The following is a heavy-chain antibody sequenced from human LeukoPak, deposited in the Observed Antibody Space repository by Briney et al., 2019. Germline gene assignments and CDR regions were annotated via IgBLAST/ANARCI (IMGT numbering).Heavy chain of an antibody. CDR1: GFTFSSYA. J-gene: IGHJ5*02. Sequence: PGGSLRLSCAASGFTFSSYAMSWVRQAPGKELEWVSTISGSGGNTYYSDSVKGRFTISRDNSENTLYLQMHSPRAEDTALYYCAKGQSSTSSKWFDPWGQGTLVTVSS. V-gene: IGHV3-23*01. CDR3: AKGQSSTSSKWFDP. CDR2: ISGSGGNT. D-gene: IGHD6-6*01.